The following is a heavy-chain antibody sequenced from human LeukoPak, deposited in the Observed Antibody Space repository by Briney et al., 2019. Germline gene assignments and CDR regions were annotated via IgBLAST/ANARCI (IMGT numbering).Heavy chain of an antibody. CDR1: GYTFTSYD. V-gene: IGHV1-8*01. CDR3: ARATRGDILTGYSLGY. CDR2: MNPNSGNT. Sequence: VASVKVSCKASGYTFTSYDINWVRQATGQGLEWMGWMNPNSGNTGYAQKFQGRVTMTRNTSISIAYMEVSSLRSEDTAVYYCARATRGDILTGYSLGYWGRGTLVTVSS. D-gene: IGHD3-9*01. J-gene: IGHJ4*02.